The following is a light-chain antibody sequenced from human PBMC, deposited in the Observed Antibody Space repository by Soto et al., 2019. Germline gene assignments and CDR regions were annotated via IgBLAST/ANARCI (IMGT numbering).Light chain of an antibody. V-gene: IGLV2-14*01. CDR3: SSYTSSSTPYV. J-gene: IGLJ1*01. Sequence: QSALTQPAYVSGSPGQLITISCTGTSSDVGDYNYVSWYQQHPDKAPKLMIYDVSNRPSGVSIRFSGSKSGNTASLTISGLQAEDEADYYCSSYTSSSTPYVFGTGTKVTVL. CDR1: SSDVGDYNY. CDR2: DVS.